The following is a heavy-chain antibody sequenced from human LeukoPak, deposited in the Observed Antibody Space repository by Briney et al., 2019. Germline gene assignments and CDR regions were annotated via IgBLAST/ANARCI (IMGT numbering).Heavy chain of an antibody. CDR2: IHQDGNEK. Sequence: GGSLRLSCAASGFTFSTYWMSWFRQAPGKGLEWVANIHQDGNEKYYVDSVKGRFTISRDNAKNSLYLQMNSLRAEDTAVYYCARGDKFSGDYWGQGTLVTVSS. D-gene: IGHD2-15*01. CDR3: ARGDKFSGDY. CDR1: GFTFSTYW. V-gene: IGHV3-7*04. J-gene: IGHJ4*02.